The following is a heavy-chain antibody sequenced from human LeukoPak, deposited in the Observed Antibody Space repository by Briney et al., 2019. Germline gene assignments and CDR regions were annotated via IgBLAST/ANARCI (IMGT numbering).Heavy chain of an antibody. Sequence: SETLSLTCAVSGGSISSSNWWSWVRQPPGKGLEWIGEIYHSGSTNYNPSLKSRVTISVDKSKNQLSLKLSSVTAADTAVYYCAINYYDSSGYYNWGQGTLVTVSS. CDR1: GGSISSSNW. V-gene: IGHV4-4*02. J-gene: IGHJ4*02. CDR2: IYHSGST. CDR3: AINYYDSSGYYN. D-gene: IGHD3-22*01.